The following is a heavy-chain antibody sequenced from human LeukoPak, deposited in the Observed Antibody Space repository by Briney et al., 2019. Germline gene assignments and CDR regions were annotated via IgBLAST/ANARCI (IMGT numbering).Heavy chain of an antibody. J-gene: IGHJ4*02. CDR1: GFTFTSYW. CDR3: ARAWGCTATSCSIGHYDY. D-gene: IGHD2-15*01. CDR2: IRQDGREK. Sequence: GGSPRLSCAASGFTFTSYWMSWVRQAPGKGLEWVANIRQDGREKYYVDSVKGRFTISRDNAKNSLYLQMNGLGAEDTAVYYCARAWGCTATSCSIGHYDYWGQGTLVTVSS. V-gene: IGHV3-7*01.